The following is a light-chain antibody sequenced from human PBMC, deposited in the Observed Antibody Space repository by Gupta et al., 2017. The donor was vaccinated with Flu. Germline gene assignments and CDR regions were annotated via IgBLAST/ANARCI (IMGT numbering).Light chain of an antibody. J-gene: IGLJ1*01. CDR3: QSYDSSLSALYV. V-gene: IGLV1-40*01. CDR2: GSS. Sequence: TISCTGSSSNIGAGYDVHWYQQLPGTAPKLLIYGSSNRPSGVPDRFSGSKSGTSASLAITGLQAEDEADYYCQSYDSSLSALYVFGTGTKVTVL. CDR1: SSNIGAGYD.